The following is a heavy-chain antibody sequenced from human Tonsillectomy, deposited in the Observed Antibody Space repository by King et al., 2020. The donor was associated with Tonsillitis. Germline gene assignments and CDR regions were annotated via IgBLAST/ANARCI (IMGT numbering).Heavy chain of an antibody. J-gene: IGHJ6*02. V-gene: IGHV4-59*08. CDR2: IYYSGRT. CDR1: GGSFSNYY. CDR3: ARHRSLTGDHEHTRYYYYGLDV. Sequence: VQLQESGPGLVKPSETLSLTCTVSGGSFSNYYWSWIRQTPGEGLEWIGYIYYSGRTDYNPSLKSRVTISVDTSKNQFSLTVSSVTAADTAVYYCARHRSLTGDHEHTRYYYYGLDVWGQGTTVTVSS. D-gene: IGHD7-27*01.